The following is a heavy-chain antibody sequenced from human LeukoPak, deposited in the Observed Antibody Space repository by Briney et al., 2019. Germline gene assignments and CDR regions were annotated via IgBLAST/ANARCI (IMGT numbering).Heavy chain of an antibody. D-gene: IGHD4-23*01. CDR3: AVGRIGGFDY. V-gene: IGHV4-59*01. CDR2: IYYSGST. J-gene: IGHJ4*02. Sequence: SETLSLTCTVSGGSISSYYWSWIRQPPGKGLEWIGYIYYSGSTNYNPSPKSRVTISVDTSKNQFSLKLSSVTAADTAVYYCAVGRIGGFDYWGQGTLVTVSS. CDR1: GGSISSYY.